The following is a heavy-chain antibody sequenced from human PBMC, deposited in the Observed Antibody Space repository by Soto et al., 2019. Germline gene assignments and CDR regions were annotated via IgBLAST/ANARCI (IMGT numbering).Heavy chain of an antibody. D-gene: IGHD6-19*01. CDR2: ISYDGSNK. CDR1: GFTFSSYA. CDR3: ARDLRQWLVHQSEYYFDY. J-gene: IGHJ4*02. Sequence: PGGSLRLSCAASGFTFSSYAMHWVRQAPGKGLEWVAVISYDGSNKYYADSVKGRFTIYRDNSKNTLYMQINSLRAEDTAVYYCARDLRQWLVHQSEYYFDYWGQGTLVTVSS. V-gene: IGHV3-30-3*01.